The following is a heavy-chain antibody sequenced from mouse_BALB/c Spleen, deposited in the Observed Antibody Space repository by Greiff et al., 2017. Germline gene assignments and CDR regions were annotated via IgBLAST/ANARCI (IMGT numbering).Heavy chain of an antibody. D-gene: IGHD1-1*01. CDR2: ISNGGGST. CDR1: GFTFSSYT. CDR3: ARHYYGSSYDAMDY. J-gene: IGHJ4*01. Sequence: DVQLVESGGGLVQPGGSLKLSCAASGFTFSSYTMSWVRQTPEKRLEWVAYISNGGGSTYYPDTVKGRFTISRDNAKNTLYLQMSSLKSEDTAMYYCARHYYGSSYDAMDYWGQGTSVTVSS. V-gene: IGHV5-12-2*01.